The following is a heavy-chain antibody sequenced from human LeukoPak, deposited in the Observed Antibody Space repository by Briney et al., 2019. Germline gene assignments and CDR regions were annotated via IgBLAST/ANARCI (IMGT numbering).Heavy chain of an antibody. CDR2: IYYSGST. CDR3: ARAGSDLVWAYYFDY. J-gene: IGHJ4*02. D-gene: IGHD3-16*01. CDR1: GGXISSGDYY. Sequence: SQTLSLTCTVSGGXISSGDYYWSWIRQPPGKGLEWIGYIYYSGSTYYNPSLKSRVTTSVDTSKNQFSLKLSSVTAADTAVYYCARAGSDLVWAYYFDYWGQGTLVTVSS. V-gene: IGHV4-30-4*01.